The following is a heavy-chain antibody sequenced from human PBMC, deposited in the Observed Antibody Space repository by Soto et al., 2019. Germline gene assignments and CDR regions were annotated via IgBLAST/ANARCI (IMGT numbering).Heavy chain of an antibody. D-gene: IGHD3-3*01. CDR1: GGTFSSYT. J-gene: IGHJ4*02. V-gene: IGHV1-69*02. CDR2: IIPILGIA. CDR3: ARSGGIFGVVIPSPIDY. Sequence: ASVKVSCKASGGTFSSYTISWVRQAPGQGLEWMGRIIPILGIANYAQKFQGRVTITADKSTSTAYMELSSLRSEDTAVYYCARSGGIFGVVIPSPIDYWGQGTLVTVSS.